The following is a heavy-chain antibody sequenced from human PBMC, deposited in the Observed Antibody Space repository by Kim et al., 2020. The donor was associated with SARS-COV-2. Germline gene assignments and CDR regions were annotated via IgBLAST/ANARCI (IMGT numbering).Heavy chain of an antibody. CDR3: ARDVGDYNGMNN. J-gene: IGHJ6*02. D-gene: IGHD3-10*01. V-gene: IGHV3-53*01. CDR2: T. Sequence: TYYAASVRGRFTISRENSKNTLYLQMTSRRAEDTAVYYCARDVGDYNGMNNWGQGTTVTVSS.